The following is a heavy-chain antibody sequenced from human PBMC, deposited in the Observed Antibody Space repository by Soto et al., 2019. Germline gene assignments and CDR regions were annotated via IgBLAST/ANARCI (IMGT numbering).Heavy chain of an antibody. CDR1: GFTVSSYE. V-gene: IGHV3-48*03. CDR2: ISSNGRTI. Sequence: GWSLRLSCGASGFTVSSYEMNWVRQAPGKGLEWVSYISSNGRTICYADSLKGRFTISRDNAKNSLYLQMNSLRAGHAAVDYCVRWSIVQGVFTQYGMDVWGQGTTVTVSS. J-gene: IGHJ6*02. D-gene: IGHD3-10*01. CDR3: VRWSIVQGVFTQYGMDV.